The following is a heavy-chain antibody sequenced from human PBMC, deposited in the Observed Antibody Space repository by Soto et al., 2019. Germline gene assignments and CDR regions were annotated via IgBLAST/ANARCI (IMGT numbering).Heavy chain of an antibody. CDR2: ISSTGVTT. J-gene: IGHJ4*01. D-gene: IGHD3-22*01. CDR1: GFAFSSYA. V-gene: IGHV3-23*01. Sequence: PGGSLRLSCAASGFAFSSYAMTWVRQAPGKGLEWVSGISSTGVTTFYADSVKGRFTISRDNSKNTLYLQMHVLRAEDTAVYYCAKSNVALRLFYFDHWGQGTPVTVSS. CDR3: AKSNVALRLFYFDH.